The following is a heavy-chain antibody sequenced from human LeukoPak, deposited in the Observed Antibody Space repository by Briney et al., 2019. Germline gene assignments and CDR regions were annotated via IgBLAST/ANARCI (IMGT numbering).Heavy chain of an antibody. Sequence: LSETLSLTCSVSSDSISSSSYLWVWVRQPPGKGLDWIGDIYSNGHISYNPSLKSRAAISVDTSKNQFSLNLSSVTAADTAVYYCARRHYGSGNIDSWGQGTLVTVSS. CDR1: SDSISSSSYL. CDR3: ARRHYGSGNIDS. D-gene: IGHD3-10*01. V-gene: IGHV4-39*01. J-gene: IGHJ4*02. CDR2: IYSNGHI.